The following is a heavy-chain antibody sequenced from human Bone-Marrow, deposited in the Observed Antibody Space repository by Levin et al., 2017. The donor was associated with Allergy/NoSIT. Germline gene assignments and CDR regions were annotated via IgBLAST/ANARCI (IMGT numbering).Heavy chain of an antibody. D-gene: IGHD4-17*01. J-gene: IGHJ6*03. CDR2: LNAANGNT. CDR3: ARAATVTPYYYYMDV. Sequence: PGGSLRLSCKTSGSTFTSYGLHWVRQAPGQRPEWLGWLNAANGNTKYSLKFKDRVTFTRDTSASTAYMDLRSLRSDDTAVYFCARAATVTPYYYYMDVWGKGTTVTVSS. CDR1: GSTFTSYG. V-gene: IGHV1-3*01.